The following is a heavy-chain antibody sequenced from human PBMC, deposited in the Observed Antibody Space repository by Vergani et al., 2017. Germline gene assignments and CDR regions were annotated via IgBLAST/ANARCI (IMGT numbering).Heavy chain of an antibody. Sequence: EVQLLESGGDLVQPGGSLRLSCAASGFTFNHYAMNWVRQAPGKGLEWVSGISGSGGSTYYEGSVKGRFTISRDSSNNTLYLQMNSLSAGDTAVYYCAKANPPMSGYDYLCYYHAMDVWGQGTTVTVSS. D-gene: IGHD5-12*01. V-gene: IGHV3-23*01. CDR2: ISGSGGST. J-gene: IGHJ6*02. CDR3: AKANPPMSGYDYLCYYHAMDV. CDR1: GFTFNHYA.